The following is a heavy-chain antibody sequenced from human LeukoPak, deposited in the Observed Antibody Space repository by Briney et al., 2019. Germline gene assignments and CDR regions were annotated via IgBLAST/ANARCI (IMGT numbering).Heavy chain of an antibody. CDR1: GYSFSGYF. CDR3: ARVGDGLNDAFDI. D-gene: IGHD5-24*01. J-gene: IGHJ3*02. V-gene: IGHV1-2*06. Sequence: ASVKVSCKASGYSFSGYFIHWVRQAAGQGLEWMGRINPNSGGTNYAQKFQGRVTMTRDTSISTAYMELSRLRSDDTAVYYCARVGDGLNDAFDIWGQGTMVTVSS. CDR2: INPNSGGT.